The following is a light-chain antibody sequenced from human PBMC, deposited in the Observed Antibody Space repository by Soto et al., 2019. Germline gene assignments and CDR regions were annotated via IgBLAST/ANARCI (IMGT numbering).Light chain of an antibody. CDR3: QQYGSSPTKT. CDR1: QSISSY. Sequence: DIQMTQSPSSMSASVGDRVTITCRASQSISSYLNWYQQKPGKAPKLLIYGASTLQSGVPSRFSGSGSGTDYTLTISRLETEDFAVYYGQQYGSSPTKTFGQGTKVDIK. J-gene: IGKJ1*01. CDR2: GAS. V-gene: IGKV1-39*01.